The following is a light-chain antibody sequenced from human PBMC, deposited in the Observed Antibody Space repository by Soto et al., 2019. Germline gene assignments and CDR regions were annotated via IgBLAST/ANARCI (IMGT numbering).Light chain of an antibody. CDR3: QQYNSFWT. V-gene: IGKV1-5*01. CDR2: DAS. J-gene: IGKJ1*01. CDR1: QNIRSR. Sequence: DFQMTHSPSTLSASVGDRVTITCRASQNIRSRLAWFQQKPGKAPKLLIYDASSLESGVPQRFSGSGSGTEFTLTISSLQTDDFSTYYCQQYNSFWTFGQGTKVEIX.